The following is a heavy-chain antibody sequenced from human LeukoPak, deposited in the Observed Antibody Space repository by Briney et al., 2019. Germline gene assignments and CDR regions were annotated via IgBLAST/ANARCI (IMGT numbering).Heavy chain of an antibody. CDR2: IKQDGSEK. CDR1: GFTFSSYW. Sequence: GGSLRLSCAASGFTFSSYWMSWVRQAPGKGLEWVANIKQDGSEKYYVDSVKGRFTISRDNAKNSLYLQMNSLRAEDTAVYYCARSLRVNSCSWYAYDAFDIWGQGTMVTVSS. J-gene: IGHJ3*02. CDR3: ARSLRVNSCSWYAYDAFDI. D-gene: IGHD6-13*01. V-gene: IGHV3-7*01.